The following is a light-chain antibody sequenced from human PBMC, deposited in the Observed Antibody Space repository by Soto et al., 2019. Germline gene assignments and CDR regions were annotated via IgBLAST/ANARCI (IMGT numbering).Light chain of an antibody. CDR3: ASWDDSLSGML. J-gene: IGLJ7*01. V-gene: IGLV1-47*01. CDR1: NSNIGGNY. CDR2: RSD. Sequence: QSVLTQPPSASGTPGQRVTISCSGSNSNIGGNYVYWYQQLPGTAPKLLIYRSDQRPSGVPDRISGSKSDTSACLAISGLRSEDEADYYCASWDDSLSGMLFGGGTQLTVL.